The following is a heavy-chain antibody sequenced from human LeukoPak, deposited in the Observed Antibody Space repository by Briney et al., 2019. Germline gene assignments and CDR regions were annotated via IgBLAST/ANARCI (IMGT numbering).Heavy chain of an antibody. CDR2: ISAYNGNT. V-gene: IGHV1-18*01. CDR3: AREGGGDYVWGSYRYEDT. D-gene: IGHD3-16*02. Sequence: ASVKVSCKASGYTFTSYGISWVRQAPGQGHEWMGWISAYNGNTNYAQKLQGRITMTTDTSTSTAYMELRSLRSDDTAVYYCAREGGGDYVWGSYRYEDTWGQGTLVTVSS. CDR1: GYTFTSYG. J-gene: IGHJ5*02.